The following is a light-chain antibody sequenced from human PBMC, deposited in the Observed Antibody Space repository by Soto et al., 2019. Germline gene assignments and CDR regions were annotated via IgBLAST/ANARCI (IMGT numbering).Light chain of an antibody. V-gene: IGKV3-15*01. CDR2: GAS. J-gene: IGKJ1*01. CDR1: QSINSN. Sequence: EIVMTQSPATLSVSPGERATLSCRASQSINSNLAWYQQKPGQAPRLLIYGASTRATGVPVRFSGSGSGTEFTLTISSLQSEDFAVYYCQQYSNWWSFGQGTKVDIK. CDR3: QQYSNWWS.